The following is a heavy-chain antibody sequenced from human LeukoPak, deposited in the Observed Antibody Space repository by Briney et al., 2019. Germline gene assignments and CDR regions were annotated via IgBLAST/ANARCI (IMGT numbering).Heavy chain of an antibody. CDR3: ARGRSHYSSGWHIDY. V-gene: IGHV1-18*01. Sequence: ASVKVSCKASVYTFTSCGISWVRQAPGQGLEWMGWISAYNGNTNYAQKLQGRVTMTTDTSTSTAYMELRSLRSDDTAVYYCARGRSHYSSGWHIDYWGQGTLVTVSS. CDR1: VYTFTSCG. D-gene: IGHD6-19*01. CDR2: ISAYNGNT. J-gene: IGHJ4*02.